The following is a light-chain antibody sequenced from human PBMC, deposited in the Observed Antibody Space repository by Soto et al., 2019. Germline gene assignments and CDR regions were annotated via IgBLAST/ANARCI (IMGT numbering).Light chain of an antibody. CDR3: QRYNNWPS. CDR2: KAS. Sequence: DIQMSQSPSTLSAYVGDRVTITCRASQSISSWLAWYQQKPGKAPKLLIYKASSLESGVPARFSGSGSGTDFTLTISSLQSEDFAVYYCQRYNNWPSFGPGTKVAV. V-gene: IGKV1-5*03. CDR1: QSISSW. J-gene: IGKJ3*01.